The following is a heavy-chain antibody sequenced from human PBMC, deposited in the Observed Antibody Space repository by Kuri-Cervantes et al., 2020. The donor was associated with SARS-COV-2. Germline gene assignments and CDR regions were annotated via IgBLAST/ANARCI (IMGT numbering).Heavy chain of an antibody. CDR1: GGSFSGYY. CDR2: INHSGST. Sequence: GSLRLSCAVYGGSFSGYYWSWIRQPPGKGLEWTGEINHSGSTNYNPSLKSRVTISVDTSKNQFSLKLSSVTAADTAVYYCARVAYSSGWSKDGMDVWGQGTTVTVSS. V-gene: IGHV4-34*01. D-gene: IGHD6-19*01. CDR3: ARVAYSSGWSKDGMDV. J-gene: IGHJ6*02.